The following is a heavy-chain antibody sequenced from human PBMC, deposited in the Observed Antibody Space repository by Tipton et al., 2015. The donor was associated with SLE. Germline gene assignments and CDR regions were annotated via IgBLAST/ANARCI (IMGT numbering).Heavy chain of an antibody. CDR2: IHHSGSA. Sequence: TLSLTCAVSGGSITSDDWLNWVRQAPGKGLEWIGEIHHSGSAIYNPSLKSRVTVSVDRSNNQFSLKLRSVTAADTAVYYCARVARYSGSWHVDYFDYWGRGTLVTVSS. D-gene: IGHD6-25*01. CDR1: GGSITSDDW. J-gene: IGHJ4*02. CDR3: ARVARYSGSWHVDYFDY. V-gene: IGHV4-4*02.